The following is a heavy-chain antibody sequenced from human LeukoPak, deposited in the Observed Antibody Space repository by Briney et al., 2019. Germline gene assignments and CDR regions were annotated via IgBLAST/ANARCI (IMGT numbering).Heavy chain of an antibody. V-gene: IGHV3-21*01. Sequence: GGSLRLSCAASGFTFSSYSMNWGRQAPGKGLEWVSSISSSSSYIYYADSVKRRFTISRDNAKNSLYLQMNSLRAEDTAVYYCARDVNISGWYGDYWGQGTLVTVSS. D-gene: IGHD6-19*01. CDR1: GFTFSSYS. CDR2: ISSSSSYI. J-gene: IGHJ4*02. CDR3: ARDVNISGWYGDY.